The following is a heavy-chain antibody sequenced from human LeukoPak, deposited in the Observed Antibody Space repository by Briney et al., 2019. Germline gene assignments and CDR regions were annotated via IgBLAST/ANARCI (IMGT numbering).Heavy chain of an antibody. CDR1: GYTFTGYY. D-gene: IGHD1-1*01. CDR3: AREVTTGTRALDY. V-gene: IGHV1-2*02. CDR2: TNPNSGGT. Sequence: ASVKVSCKASGYTFTGYYMHWVRQAPGQGLEWMGWTNPNSGGTNYAQKFQGRVTMTRDTSISTAYMELSRLRSDDTAVYYCAREVTTGTRALDYWGQGTLVTVSS. J-gene: IGHJ4*02.